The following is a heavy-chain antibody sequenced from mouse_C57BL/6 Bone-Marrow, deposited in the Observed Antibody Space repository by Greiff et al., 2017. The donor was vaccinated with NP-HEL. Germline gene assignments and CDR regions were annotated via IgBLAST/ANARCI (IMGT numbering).Heavy chain of an antibody. D-gene: IGHD1-1*02. Sequence: EVQLVESGPGLAKPSQTLSLTCSVTGYSITSDYWNWIRKFPGNKLEYIGYISYSGSTYYNPTLNSGISITRDTSKSQYYLQLNSVTTEDTATYYCARGGGEDYTMDYWGQGTSVTVSS. CDR3: ARGGGEDYTMDY. J-gene: IGHJ4*01. CDR2: ISYSGST. CDR1: GYSITSDY. V-gene: IGHV3-8*01.